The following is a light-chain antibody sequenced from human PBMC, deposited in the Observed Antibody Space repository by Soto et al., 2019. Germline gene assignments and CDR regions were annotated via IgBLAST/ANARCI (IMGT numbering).Light chain of an antibody. V-gene: IGLV2-14*01. Sequence: QSVLTQPPSASEAPRQRVTISCSGSSSNIGNNGVNWYQQHPGKAPKFLLYEVSNRPSGVSHRFSGSKSGNTASLTISGLQAEDEAHYYCCSYTSSGTLYVFGTGTKVTVL. J-gene: IGLJ1*01. CDR1: SSNIGNNG. CDR3: CSYTSSGTLYV. CDR2: EVS.